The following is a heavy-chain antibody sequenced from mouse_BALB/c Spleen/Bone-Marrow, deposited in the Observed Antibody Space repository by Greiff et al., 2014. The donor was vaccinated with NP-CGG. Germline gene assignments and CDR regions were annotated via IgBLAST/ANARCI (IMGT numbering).Heavy chain of an antibody. CDR3: ARSYGNWYFDV. CDR2: IYPYNGGT. D-gene: IGHD2-10*02. CDR1: GYTFTDYN. J-gene: IGHJ1*01. V-gene: IGHV1S29*02. Sequence: EVQLQQSGPELVKPGASVKISCKASGYTFTDYNMHWVKQSHGKSLEWIGYIYPYNGGTGHNQKFKSKATLTVDNSSSTAYMELRSLTSEDSAVYYCARSYGNWYFDVWGAGTTVTVSS.